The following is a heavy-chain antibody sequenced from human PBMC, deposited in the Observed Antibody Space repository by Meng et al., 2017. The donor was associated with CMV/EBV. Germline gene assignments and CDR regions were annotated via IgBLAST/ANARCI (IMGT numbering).Heavy chain of an antibody. V-gene: IGHV3-33*06. J-gene: IGHJ6*02. D-gene: IGHD2-15*01. CDR1: GFTFSSYG. CDR2: IWYDGSNK. CDR3: AKDLGDCSGGGCYTIGMDV. Sequence: GESLKISCAASGFTFSSYGMHWVRQAPGKGLEWVAVIWYDGSNKYYADSVKGRFTISRDNSKNTLYLQMNSLRAEDTAVYYCAKDLGDCSGGGCYTIGMDVWGQGTTVTVSS.